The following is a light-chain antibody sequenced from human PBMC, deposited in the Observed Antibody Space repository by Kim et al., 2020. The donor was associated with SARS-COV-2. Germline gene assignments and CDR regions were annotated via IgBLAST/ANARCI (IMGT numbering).Light chain of an antibody. V-gene: IGLV1-47*01. J-gene: IGLJ3*02. CDR2: RND. CDR1: TSNIGTNY. Sequence: QSVLTQTPTTSGTPGQRVTISCSGSTSNIGTNYVYWYQQLPGTAPKLLIYRNDERPSGVPDRFSGSKSGTSASLAISGLRSEDEADYHCGAWDDSLSGAVFGGGTQLTVL. CDR3: GAWDDSLSGAV.